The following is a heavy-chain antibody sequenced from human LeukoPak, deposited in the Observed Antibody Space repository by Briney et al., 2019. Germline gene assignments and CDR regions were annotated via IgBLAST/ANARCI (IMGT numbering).Heavy chain of an antibody. Sequence: SETLSLTCAVYGGSFSGYYWSWIRQPPGKGLEWIGEINHSGSTNYNPSLKSRVTISVDTSKNQFSLKLSSVTAADTAVYYCARGALGGYCSSTSCPASGYWGQGTLVTVSS. CDR1: GGSFSGYY. D-gene: IGHD2-2*01. CDR3: ARGALGGYCSSTSCPASGY. J-gene: IGHJ4*02. V-gene: IGHV4-34*01. CDR2: INHSGST.